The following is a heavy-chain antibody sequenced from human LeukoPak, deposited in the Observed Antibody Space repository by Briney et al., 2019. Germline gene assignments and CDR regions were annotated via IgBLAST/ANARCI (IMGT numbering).Heavy chain of an antibody. J-gene: IGHJ6*02. V-gene: IGHV5-51*01. CDR3: AIPQTYYDILSPPGGYYGMDV. CDR1: GYSFTSYW. Sequence: GESLKISCKGSGYSFTSYWIGWVRRMPGKGLEWMGIIYPGDSDTRYSPSFQGQVTISADKSISTAYLQWSSLKASDTAMYYCAIPQTYYDILSPPGGYYGMDVWGQGTTVTVSS. CDR2: IYPGDSDT. D-gene: IGHD3-9*01.